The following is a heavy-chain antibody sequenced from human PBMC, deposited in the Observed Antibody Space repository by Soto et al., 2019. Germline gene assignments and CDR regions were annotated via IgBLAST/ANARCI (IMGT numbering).Heavy chain of an antibody. Sequence: QVQLQESGPGLVKPSETLSLTCTVSGGSIGTYYWSWIRQPPGKGLEWIGYIYYRGNTDYNPSLRSRVTISLATPKNQFSLKLSSVTAADTAVYYCARHPGYYDILTGYTTYYFDYWGQGIVVTVSS. V-gene: IGHV4-59*08. CDR3: ARHPGYYDILTGYTTYYFDY. D-gene: IGHD3-9*01. J-gene: IGHJ4*02. CDR1: GGSIGTYY. CDR2: IYYRGNT.